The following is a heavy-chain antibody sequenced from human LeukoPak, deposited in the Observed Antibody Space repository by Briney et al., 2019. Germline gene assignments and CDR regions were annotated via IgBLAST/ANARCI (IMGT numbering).Heavy chain of an antibody. CDR1: GGSFSGYY. CDR3: ARGPRYNWNAYNWFDP. D-gene: IGHD1-1*01. V-gene: IGHV4-34*01. J-gene: IGHJ5*02. Sequence: PSETLSLTCAVYGGSFSGYYWSWIRQPPGKGLEWIGEINHSGSTNYNPSLKSRVTISVDTSKNQFSLKLSSVTAADTAVYYCARGPRYNWNAYNWFDPWGQGTLVTVSS. CDR2: INHSGST.